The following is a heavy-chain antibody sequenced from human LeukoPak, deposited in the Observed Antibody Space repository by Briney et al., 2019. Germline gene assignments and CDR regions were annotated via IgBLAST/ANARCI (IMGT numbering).Heavy chain of an antibody. J-gene: IGHJ6*02. Sequence: PGGSLRLSCAASGFPVSGNYMSWVRQAPGKGLEWVSVIYSGGSTYYADSVKGRFTISRDNSKNTLYLQMNSLRAEDTAVYYCARGSWLAGTYYYYGMDVWGQGTTVTVSS. CDR3: ARGSWLAGTYYYYGMDV. CDR1: GFPVSGNY. D-gene: IGHD6-19*01. V-gene: IGHV3-53*01. CDR2: IYSGGST.